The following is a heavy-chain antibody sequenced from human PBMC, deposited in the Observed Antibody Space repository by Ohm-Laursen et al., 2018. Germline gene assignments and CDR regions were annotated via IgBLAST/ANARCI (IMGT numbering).Heavy chain of an antibody. CDR1: GGSISSYY. D-gene: IGHD3-22*01. V-gene: IGHV4-59*08. J-gene: IGHJ2*01. Sequence: PSETLSLTCTVSGGSISSYYWSWIRQPPGKGLEWIGYIYYSGSTNYNPSLKSRVTISVDTSKNQFSLKLSSVTAADTAVYYCARRYSSGIFWYFDLWGRGTLVTVSS. CDR2: IYYSGST. CDR3: ARRYSSGIFWYFDL.